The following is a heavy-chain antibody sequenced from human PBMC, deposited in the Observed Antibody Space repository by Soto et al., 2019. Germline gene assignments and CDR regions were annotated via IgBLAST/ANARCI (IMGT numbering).Heavy chain of an antibody. CDR3: ARQNPYYDILTGLNWFDP. CDR2: IYYSGST. D-gene: IGHD3-9*01. Sequence: SETLSLTCTVSGGSISSSSYYWGWIRQPPGKGLEWIGSIYYSGSTYYNPSLKSRVTISVDTSKNQFSLKLSSVTAADTAVYYCARQNPYYDILTGLNWFDPWGQGTLVTVSS. V-gene: IGHV4-39*01. CDR1: GGSISSSSYY. J-gene: IGHJ5*02.